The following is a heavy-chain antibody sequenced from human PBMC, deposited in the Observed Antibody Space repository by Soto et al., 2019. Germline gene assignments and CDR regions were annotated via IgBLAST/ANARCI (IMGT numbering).Heavy chain of an antibody. CDR2: ISYDGSNE. CDR3: ARDPKTSGGQHWAFNYFDS. V-gene: IGHV3-30-3*01. J-gene: IGHJ4*02. Sequence: PGGSLRLSCAASGFTFSSYALHWVRQAPGKGLEWVAVISYDGSNEYYADSVKGRFTISRDNSKSTLYLQVDSLRPEDAAVYYCARDPKTSGGQHWAFNYFDSWGQGTLVTVSS. D-gene: IGHD7-27*01. CDR1: GFTFSSYA.